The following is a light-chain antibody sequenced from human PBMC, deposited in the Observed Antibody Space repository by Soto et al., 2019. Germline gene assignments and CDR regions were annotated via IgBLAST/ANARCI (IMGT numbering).Light chain of an antibody. V-gene: IGLV2-14*01. CDR2: AVT. J-gene: IGLJ1*01. CDR1: SSDVGGYNY. Sequence: QSVLTQPASVSGSPGQSITISCTGTSSDVGGYNYVSWYQQHPGKAPKLMIYAVTDRPSGVSSRFSGSKSGNTASLTISGLQAEDEADYYCSSYTSSSTLFETGTKLTVL. CDR3: SSYTSSSTL.